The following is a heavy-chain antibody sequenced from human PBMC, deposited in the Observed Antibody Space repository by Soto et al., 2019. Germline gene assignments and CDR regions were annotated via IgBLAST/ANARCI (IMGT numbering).Heavy chain of an antibody. CDR1: GFTFSTYA. V-gene: IGHV3-23*01. CDR2: ISANGQGI. Sequence: GGSLRLSCSASGFTFSTYALSWVRQAPGKGREWVSAISANGQGIYYADSVRGRFTISRDNSKNTIFLHMDSLRAEDTAVYYCAKDRNYPRDQFHYWGQGTLVPVSS. CDR3: AKDRNYPRDQFHY. D-gene: IGHD1-7*01. J-gene: IGHJ4*02.